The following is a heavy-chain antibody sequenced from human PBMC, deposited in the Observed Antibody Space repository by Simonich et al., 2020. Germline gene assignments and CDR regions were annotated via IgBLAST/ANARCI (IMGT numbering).Heavy chain of an antibody. V-gene: IGHV3-74*01. CDR1: GFTVSSYW. CDR3: ARDYSNYDAFDI. Sequence: EVQLVESGGGLVQPGGSLRLSCAASGFTVSSYWMHWVRQAPGKGLVWVSRINSDGSSKSYADAVKGRFTISRDNAKNTLYLQMNSLRAEDTAVYYCARDYSNYDAFDIWGQGTMVTVSS. J-gene: IGHJ3*02. CDR2: INSDGSSK. D-gene: IGHD4-4*01.